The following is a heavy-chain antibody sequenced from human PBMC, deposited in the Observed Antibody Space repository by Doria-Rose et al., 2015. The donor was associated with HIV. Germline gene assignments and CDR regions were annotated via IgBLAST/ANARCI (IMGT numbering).Heavy chain of an antibody. J-gene: IGHJ4*02. V-gene: IGHV2-26*01. CDR2: SFSDDEL. Sequence: QITLKESGPVLVKPTETLTLTCTVSGVSLSSPGMGVSRIRQPPGKALEWLANSFSDDELSYKTSLKSRLTISRGTSKRQVVLTMTDMDPVDTATYYCARIKSSRWYHKYYFDFWGQGTLVIVSA. D-gene: IGHD6-13*01. CDR1: GVSLSSPGMG. CDR3: ARIKSSRWYHKYYFDF.